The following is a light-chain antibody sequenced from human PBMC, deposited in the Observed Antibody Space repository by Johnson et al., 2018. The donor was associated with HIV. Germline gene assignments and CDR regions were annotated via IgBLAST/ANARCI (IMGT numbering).Light chain of an antibody. J-gene: IGLJ1*01. CDR3: GTWDSSLRVGF. CDR2: DNN. Sequence: QAVLTQPPSVSAAPGQKVTISCSGSSSNIGNNYVSWYQQLPGRAPKLLIYDNNKRPSGIPDRFSGSKSGTSATLGITGLQTGAEADYYCGTWDSSLRVGFFRTGSKVTVL. V-gene: IGLV1-51*01. CDR1: SSNIGNNY.